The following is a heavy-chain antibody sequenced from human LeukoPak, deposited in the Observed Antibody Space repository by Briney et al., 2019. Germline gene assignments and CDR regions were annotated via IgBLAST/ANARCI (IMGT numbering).Heavy chain of an antibody. CDR2: IYYDDRT. CDR1: GFTVSDNS. D-gene: IGHD6-19*01. J-gene: IGHJ4*02. Sequence: PGGSLRLSCTVSGFTVSDNSMSWVRQAPGKGLEWVSFIYYDDRTHYSDSVKGRFTISRDNSKNTLYLQMNSLRAEDTAVYYCARNSGWYGVSWGQGTLVTVSS. V-gene: IGHV3-53*01. CDR3: ARNSGWYGVS.